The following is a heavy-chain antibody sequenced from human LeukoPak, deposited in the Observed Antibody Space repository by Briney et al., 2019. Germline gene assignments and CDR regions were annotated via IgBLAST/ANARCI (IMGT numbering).Heavy chain of an antibody. J-gene: IGHJ4*02. CDR3: ATGANLFQF. V-gene: IGHV3-7*01. CDR1: GFIFTDSW. CDR2: IRHDGSQT. Sequence: PGGSLRLSCAASGFIFTDSWMSWVRQAPGKGLEWVANIRHDGSQTYYLDSVKGRFTISRDNAKNEVYLEMNNLRGAGTAVYYCATGANLFQFWGQGTLVTVSS. D-gene: IGHD1-14*01.